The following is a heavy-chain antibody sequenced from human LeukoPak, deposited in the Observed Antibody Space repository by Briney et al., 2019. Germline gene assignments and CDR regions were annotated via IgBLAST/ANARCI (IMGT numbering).Heavy chain of an antibody. D-gene: IGHD6-19*01. J-gene: IGHJ4*02. CDR3: AKDPFSCRSSGCHGIDY. V-gene: IGHV3-30*18. Sequence: PGGSLRLSYAASGFTFSSYGMHWVRQAPGKGLEWVAVISYDGSNTYYADSVKGRFTTSRDNSKNTLYLQMNSLRAEDTALYYCAKDPFSCRSSGCHGIDYWGQGTLVTVSS. CDR2: ISYDGSNT. CDR1: GFTFSSYG.